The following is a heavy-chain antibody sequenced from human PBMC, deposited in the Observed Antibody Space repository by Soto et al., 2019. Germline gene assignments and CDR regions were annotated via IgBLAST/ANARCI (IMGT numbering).Heavy chain of an antibody. V-gene: IGHV3-66*01. CDR3: ATAKLLLPWLFDY. J-gene: IGHJ4*02. CDR2: IYSGGST. CDR1: GFTVSSNY. D-gene: IGHD2-15*01. Sequence: GGSLRLSCAASGFTVSSNYMSWVRRAPGKGLEWVSVIYSGGSTYYADSVKGRFIISRDDSKNTLFLQMNYLRAEDTAVYYCATAKLLLPWLFDYWGQGTLVTVSS.